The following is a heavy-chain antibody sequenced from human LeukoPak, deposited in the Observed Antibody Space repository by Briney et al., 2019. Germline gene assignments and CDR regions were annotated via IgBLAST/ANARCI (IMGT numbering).Heavy chain of an antibody. D-gene: IGHD5-18*01. V-gene: IGHV3-13*01. Sequence: GGSLRLSCTASGFTLGGHDMHWVRQTTGGGLEWVAAVSSGHHAFYADSVQGRFAVSRVDGKDSLYLQMNSLRAGDTAVYYCVREARGYHYTYFDYWGQGSLVTVSS. J-gene: IGHJ4*02. CDR2: VSSGHHA. CDR1: GFTLGGHD. CDR3: VREARGYHYTYFDY.